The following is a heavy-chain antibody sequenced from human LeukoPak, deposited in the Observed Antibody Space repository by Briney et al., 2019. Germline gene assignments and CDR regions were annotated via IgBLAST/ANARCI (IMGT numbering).Heavy chain of an antibody. CDR1: GFTFSSYS. D-gene: IGHD3-9*01. Sequence: GGSLRLSCAASGFTFSSYSMNWVRQAPGKGLEWVSPITSTSSYMYQADSVKGRFTISRDNAKNSLYLQMNSLRGEDTAVYYCAKVAYDILTGYYYYYYMDVWGKGTTVTVSS. CDR2: ITSTSSYM. J-gene: IGHJ6*03. V-gene: IGHV3-21*01. CDR3: AKVAYDILTGYYYYYYMDV.